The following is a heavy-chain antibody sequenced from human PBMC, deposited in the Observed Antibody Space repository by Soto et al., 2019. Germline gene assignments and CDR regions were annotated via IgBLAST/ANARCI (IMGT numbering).Heavy chain of an antibody. CDR2: VHYSGRT. CDR3: ARDSRYYYDRMGVGNWFDP. D-gene: IGHD3-22*01. Sequence: PSVTLSLTCTASGDSLSSSYSYWAWIRQPPGKGLDWIGSVHYSGRTYYNPSLKSRVTISVDTSKNQFSLKLSSVTAADTAVYYCARDSRYYYDRMGVGNWFDPWGQGTLVTVSS. CDR1: GDSLSSSYSY. V-gene: IGHV4-39*07. J-gene: IGHJ5*02.